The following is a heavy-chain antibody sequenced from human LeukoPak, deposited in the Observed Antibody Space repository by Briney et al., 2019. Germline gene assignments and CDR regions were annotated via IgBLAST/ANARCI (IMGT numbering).Heavy chain of an antibody. CDR3: ARESGGNLVSWFDP. V-gene: IGHV4-38-2*02. J-gene: IGHJ5*02. D-gene: IGHD4-23*01. Sequence: SETLSLTCTVSGYSLSSGYYWGWIRQPPGKGLEWIGSIYHSASTYYNPSLKSRVTISVDTSKAQFSLKLSSVTAEDTDVYYCARESGGNLVSWFDPWGQGNLVTVSS. CDR1: GYSLSSGYY. CDR2: IYHSAST.